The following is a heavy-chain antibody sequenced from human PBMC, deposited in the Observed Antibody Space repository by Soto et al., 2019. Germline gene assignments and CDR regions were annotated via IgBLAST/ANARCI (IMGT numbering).Heavy chain of an antibody. V-gene: IGHV5-51*01. CDR3: ARADIVLMVYAEYYFDY. CDR1: GYSFTSYW. Sequence: GESLKISCKGSGYSFTSYWIGWVRQMPGKGLEWMGIIYPGDSDTRYSPSFQGQVTISADKSISTAYLQWSSLKASDTAMYYCARADIVLMVYAEYYFDYWGRGTLVTVSS. D-gene: IGHD2-8*01. J-gene: IGHJ4*02. CDR2: IYPGDSDT.